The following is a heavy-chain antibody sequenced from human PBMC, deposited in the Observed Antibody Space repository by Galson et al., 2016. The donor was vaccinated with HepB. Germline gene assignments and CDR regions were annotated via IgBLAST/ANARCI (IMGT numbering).Heavy chain of an antibody. CDR3: VAEYHDSAGYHGFQY. CDR2: LSYGGINQ. CDR1: GLTFSSYG. V-gene: IGHV3-30*03. Sequence: SLRLSCAASGLTFSSYGMHWVRQAPGKGLEWMASLSYGGINQYHADSAKGRFTISRDISKNTLYLQINTLSAEDTAIYYCVAEYHDSAGYHGFQYWGQGTLVTVSS. J-gene: IGHJ4*02. D-gene: IGHD3-22*01.